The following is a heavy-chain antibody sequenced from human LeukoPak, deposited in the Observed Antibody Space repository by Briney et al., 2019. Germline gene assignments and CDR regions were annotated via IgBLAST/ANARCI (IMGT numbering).Heavy chain of an antibody. CDR2: ISGSGGST. J-gene: IGHJ4*02. CDR3: AKAKGGYSSSKFDY. V-gene: IGHV3-23*01. CDR1: GFTFSDYY. D-gene: IGHD6-6*01. Sequence: SGGSLRLSCAASGFTFSDYYMSWVRQAPGKGLEWVSAISGSGGSTYYADSVKGRFTISRDNSENTLYLQMNSLRAEDTAVYYCAKAKGGYSSSKFDYWGQGTLVTVSS.